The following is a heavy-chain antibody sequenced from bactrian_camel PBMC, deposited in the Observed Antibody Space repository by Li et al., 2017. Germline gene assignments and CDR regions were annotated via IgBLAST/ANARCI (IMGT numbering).Heavy chain of an antibody. J-gene: IGHJ4*01. D-gene: IGHD2*01. CDR1: GYTSKSAF. CDR2: VEDDGII. V-gene: IGHV3S53*01. CDR3: AAARVIGRCSVLLGTFARNLVTV. Sequence: QVQLVESGGGSVQAGGSLRLSCVASGYTSKSAFMGWFRQAPGKEREGVASVEDDGIISYDDSVKGRFTTSLDLANNAFYLQMNNLKPEDTALYYCAAARVIGRCSVLLGTFARNLVTVWGQGTQVTVS.